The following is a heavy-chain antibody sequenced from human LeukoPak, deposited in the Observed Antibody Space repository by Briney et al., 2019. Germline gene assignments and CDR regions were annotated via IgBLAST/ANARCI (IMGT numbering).Heavy chain of an antibody. J-gene: IGHJ4*02. CDR3: AKTMTTVTTCLDY. CDR1: GFTFSSYG. Sequence: GGSLRLSCAASGFTFSSYGMHWVRQAPGKGLEWVAVIWYDGSNKYYADSVKGRFTISRDNSKNTLYLQMNSLRAEDTAVYYCAKTMTTVTTCLDYWGQGTLVTVSS. D-gene: IGHD4-17*01. V-gene: IGHV3-30*02. CDR2: IWYDGSNK.